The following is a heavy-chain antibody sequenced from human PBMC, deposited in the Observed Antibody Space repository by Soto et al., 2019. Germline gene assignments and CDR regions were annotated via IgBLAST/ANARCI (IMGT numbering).Heavy chain of an antibody. J-gene: IGHJ4*02. CDR1: GGPIRSYY. V-gene: IGHV4-59*01. CDR3: AREGFSGYEALDY. CDR2: IAYTGIT. D-gene: IGHD5-12*01. Sequence: QVHLQESGPGLLKPSETLSLTCSVSGGPIRSYYLSWVRQAPGKGLEWIAYIAYTGITGYNPSLRSRVTISGDTSPNVYSIKMTSVTAADTAVYYCAREGFSGYEALDYWGQGILVTVSS.